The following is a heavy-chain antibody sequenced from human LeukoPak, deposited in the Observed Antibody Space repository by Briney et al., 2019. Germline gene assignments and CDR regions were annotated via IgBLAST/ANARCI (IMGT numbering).Heavy chain of an antibody. Sequence: SETLSLTCTVSGGSISSSSYYWGWIRQPPGKGLEWIGSIYYSGSTYCNPSLKSRVTISVDTSKNQFSLKLSSVTAADTAVYYCARHRHYDFWSGYPYYFDYWGQGTLVTVSS. J-gene: IGHJ4*02. CDR1: GGSISSSSYY. D-gene: IGHD3-3*01. V-gene: IGHV4-39*01. CDR2: IYYSGST. CDR3: ARHRHYDFWSGYPYYFDY.